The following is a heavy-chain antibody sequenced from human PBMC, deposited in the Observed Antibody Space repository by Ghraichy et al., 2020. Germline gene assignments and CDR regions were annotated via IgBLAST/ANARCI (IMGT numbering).Heavy chain of an antibody. J-gene: IGHJ6*02. CDR1: GYTLTELS. D-gene: IGHD5-18*01. Sequence: ASVKVSCKVSGYTLTELSMHWVRQAPGKGLEWMGGFDPEDGETIYAQKFQGRVTMTEDTSTDTAYMELSSLRSEDTAVYYCATRSTQGYSYGHAPRSGYYYYGMDVWGQGTTVTVSS. CDR3: ATRSTQGYSYGHAPRSGYYYYGMDV. V-gene: IGHV1-24*01. CDR2: FDPEDGET.